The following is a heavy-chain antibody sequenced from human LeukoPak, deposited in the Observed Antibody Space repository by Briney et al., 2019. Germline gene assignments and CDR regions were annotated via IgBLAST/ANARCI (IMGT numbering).Heavy chain of an antibody. Sequence: SETLSLTCTVSGGSISSSSHYWGWIRQPPGKGEEWIGIIYYSGSTSYNPSLKSRVTISVDTSKNQFSLKLSSVTVADTAVYYCARRDGAWAFDYWGQGTLVTVSS. J-gene: IGHJ4*02. V-gene: IGHV4-39*01. CDR2: IYYSGST. CDR3: ARRDGAWAFDY. CDR1: GGSISSSSHY. D-gene: IGHD2-21*02.